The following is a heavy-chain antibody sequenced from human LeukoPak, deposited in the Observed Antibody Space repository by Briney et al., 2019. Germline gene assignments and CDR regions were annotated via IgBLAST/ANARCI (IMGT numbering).Heavy chain of an antibody. D-gene: IGHD3-16*01. CDR1: GLTFSGFW. V-gene: IGHV3-7*05. CDR2: IKGDGSEK. J-gene: IGHJ4*02. Sequence: GGSLRLSCAASGLTFSGFWMSWVRQAPGKGLEWVANIKGDGSEKYYVDSVKGRFTISRDNAQNSLYLQVNSLRAEDTAVYYCASGGHIDYCGQGTVVTVSS. CDR3: ASGGHIDY.